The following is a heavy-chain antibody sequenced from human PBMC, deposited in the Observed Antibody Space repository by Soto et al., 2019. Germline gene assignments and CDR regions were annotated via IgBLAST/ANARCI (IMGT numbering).Heavy chain of an antibody. D-gene: IGHD1-1*01. CDR1: GFTFDDYA. CDR2: ISWTSGTI. CDR3: AKVPPRVTTRPPDGFDL. J-gene: IGHJ3*01. V-gene: IGHV3-9*01. Sequence: GGSLRLSCAASGFTFDDYAMHWVRQAPGKGLEWVSGISWTSGTIDHADSVNGRFTISRDNAKNSLYLQMNSVRAEDTDLYYCAKVPPRVTTRPPDGFDLWGQGTTVPVS.